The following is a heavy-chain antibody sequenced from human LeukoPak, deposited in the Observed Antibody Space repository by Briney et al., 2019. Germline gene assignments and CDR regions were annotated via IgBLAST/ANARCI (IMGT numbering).Heavy chain of an antibody. Sequence: GESLKISWNGPGYRFTSYWIALVRHRPANRLESVGIIYPGDSDTRYSPPFRGQVTISADKSISTAYLQWSSLKASDTAMYYCARQSGDYSYYYYMDVWGKGTTVTISS. CDR1: GYRFTSYW. V-gene: IGHV5-51*01. CDR2: IYPGDSDT. D-gene: IGHD2-21*02. CDR3: ARQSGDYSYYYYMDV. J-gene: IGHJ6*03.